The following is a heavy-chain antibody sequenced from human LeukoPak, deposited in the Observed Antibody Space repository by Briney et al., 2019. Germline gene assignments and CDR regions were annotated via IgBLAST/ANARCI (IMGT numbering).Heavy chain of an antibody. D-gene: IGHD4-11*01. CDR1: GFTFSSYG. CDR2: IRYDGSNK. Sequence: QPGGSLRLSCAASGFTFSSYGMHWVRQAPGKGLEWVAFIRYDGSNKYYADSVKGRFTISRDNSKNTLYLQMNSLRAEDTAVYYCAKGGPGYSPHYYYYMDVWGKGTTVTVSS. V-gene: IGHV3-30*02. CDR3: AKGGPGYSPHYYYYMDV. J-gene: IGHJ6*03.